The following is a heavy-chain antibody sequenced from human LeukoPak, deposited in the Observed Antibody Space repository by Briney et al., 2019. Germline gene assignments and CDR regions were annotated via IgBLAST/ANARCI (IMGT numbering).Heavy chain of an antibody. CDR1: GFTLSSYD. CDR2: INTAGDT. V-gene: IGHV3-13*04. D-gene: IGHD3-16*01. Sequence: GGSLRLSCAASGFTLSSYDMHWVRQATGAGLEWVSSINTAGDTYYPGSVKGRFTISRENAKNSFYLQMDSVRAGDSAVYYCVRGSDGLGVWGQGTPVTVSS. J-gene: IGHJ6*02. CDR3: VRGSDGLGV.